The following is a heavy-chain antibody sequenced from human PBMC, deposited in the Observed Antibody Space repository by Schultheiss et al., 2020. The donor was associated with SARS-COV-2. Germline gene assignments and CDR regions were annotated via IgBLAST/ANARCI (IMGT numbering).Heavy chain of an antibody. V-gene: IGHV3-33*01. CDR3: ARGGSVDYYYYYMDV. Sequence: GGSLRLSCAASGFTFSSYGMHWVRQAPGKGLEWVAVIWYDGSNKYYADSVKGRFTISRDNSKNTLYLQMNSLRAEDTAVYYCARGGSVDYYYYYMDVWGKGTTVTVSS. J-gene: IGHJ6*03. D-gene: IGHD3-16*01. CDR2: IWYDGSNK. CDR1: GFTFSSYG.